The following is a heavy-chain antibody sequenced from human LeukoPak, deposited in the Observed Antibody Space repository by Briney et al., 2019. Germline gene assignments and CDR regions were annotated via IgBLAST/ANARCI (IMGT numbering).Heavy chain of an antibody. V-gene: IGHV3-30-3*01. CDR3: AREGYYDSSGYYSGENSLPDY. J-gene: IGHJ4*02. CDR2: ISYDGSNK. CDR1: GFTFSSYA. Sequence: GRSLRLSCAASGFTFSSYAMHWVRQAPGKGLESKAVISYDGSNKYYADSVKGRFTISRDNSKNTLYLQMNSLRAEDTAVYYCAREGYYDSSGYYSGENSLPDYWGQGTLVTVSS. D-gene: IGHD3-22*01.